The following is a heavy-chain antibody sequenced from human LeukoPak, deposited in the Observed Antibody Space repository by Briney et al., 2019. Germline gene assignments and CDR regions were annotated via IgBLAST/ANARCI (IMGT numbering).Heavy chain of an antibody. D-gene: IGHD3/OR15-3a*01. J-gene: IGHJ4*02. Sequence: ASVKVSCKASGYTFTGKFIHWVRQAPGQGLEWMGWIDPNSGGTDYAQKFRGRVTMTRDTSTSTAYMDLSSLISDDTAVYYCARDRDGLAYFDYWGQGTLVTVSS. CDR2: IDPNSGGT. CDR1: GYTFTGKF. CDR3: ARDRDGLAYFDY. V-gene: IGHV1-2*02.